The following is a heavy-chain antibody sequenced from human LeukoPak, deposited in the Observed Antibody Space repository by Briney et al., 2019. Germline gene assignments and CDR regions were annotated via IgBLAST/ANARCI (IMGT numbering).Heavy chain of an antibody. J-gene: IGHJ5*02. V-gene: IGHV4-59*08. CDR3: ARLDRSGYEMGGTWFDP. Sequence: SETLSLTCTVSGDSIGSSYWSWIRQPPGKGLEWIGYIYYTGSTNSNPSLKSRVTISIDTSKNQFSLKLSSMTAADTAVYYCARLDRSGYEMGGTWFDPWGQGTLVTVSS. CDR2: IYYTGST. D-gene: IGHD3-22*01. CDR1: GDSIGSSY.